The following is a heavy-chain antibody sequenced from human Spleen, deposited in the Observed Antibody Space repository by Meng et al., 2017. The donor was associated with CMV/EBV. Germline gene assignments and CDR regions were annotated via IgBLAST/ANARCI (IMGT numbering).Heavy chain of an antibody. CDR1: GFTFSSYA. D-gene: IGHD2-15*01. CDR3: ARVIGYCSGGSCYSSAPYYYYYGMDV. V-gene: IGHV3-23*01. CDR2: ISGSGGST. J-gene: IGHJ6*02. Sequence: GGSLRLSCAASGFTFSSYAMSWVRQAPGKGLEWVSAISGSGGSTYYADSVKGRFTISRDNSKNTLYLQMNSLRAEDTAVYYCARVIGYCSGGSCYSSAPYYYYYGMDVWGQGTTVTVSS.